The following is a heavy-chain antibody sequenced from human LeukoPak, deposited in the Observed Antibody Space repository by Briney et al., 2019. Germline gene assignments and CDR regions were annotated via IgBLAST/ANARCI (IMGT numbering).Heavy chain of an antibody. Sequence: GGSLRLSCSASGFTFTTFWMNWVRQVPGKGLVWVSLINPDGSTTTYADSVKGRFTISRDNAKNTVYLQMNSLGGGDTAIYYCARDLRGSPDRWGQGTLVTVSS. V-gene: IGHV3-74*01. CDR2: INPDGSTT. CDR3: ARDLRGSPDR. CDR1: GFTFTTFW. D-gene: IGHD3-16*01. J-gene: IGHJ5*02.